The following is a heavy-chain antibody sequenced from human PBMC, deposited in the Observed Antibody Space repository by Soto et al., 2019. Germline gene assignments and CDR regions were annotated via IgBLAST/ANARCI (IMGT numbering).Heavy chain of an antibody. J-gene: IGHJ5*02. D-gene: IGHD2-15*01. CDR3: ARGTKCSGGSCYHNWFDP. CDR1: GYTFTSYD. CDR2: MNPNSGNT. Sequence: QVQLVQSGAEVKKPGASVKVSCKASGYTFTSYDINWVRQATGQGLEWMGWMNPNSGNTGYAQKFQGRVTMTRNTSISTAYMELSSLRSEDTAVYYCARGTKCSGGSCYHNWFDPWGQGTLVTVSS. V-gene: IGHV1-8*01.